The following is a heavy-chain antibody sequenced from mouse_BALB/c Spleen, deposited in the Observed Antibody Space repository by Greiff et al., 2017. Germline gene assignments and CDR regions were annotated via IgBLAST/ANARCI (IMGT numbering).Heavy chain of an antibody. Sequence: QVQLQQPGAELVKPGASVKLSCKASGYTFTSYWMHWVKQRPGQGLEWIGEIDPSDSYTNYNQKFKGKATLTVDKSSSTAYMQLSSLTSEDSAVYYCARVPYYFDYWGQGTTLTVSS. J-gene: IGHJ2*01. CDR1: GYTFTSYW. CDR3: ARVPYYFDY. CDR2: IDPSDSYT. V-gene: IGHV1-69*02.